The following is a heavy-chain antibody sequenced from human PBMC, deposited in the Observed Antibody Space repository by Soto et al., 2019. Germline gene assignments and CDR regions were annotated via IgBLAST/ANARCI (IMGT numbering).Heavy chain of an antibody. J-gene: IGHJ4*02. V-gene: IGHV3-23*01. Sequence: GGSLRLSCAASGFTFSSYAMSWVRQAPGKGPEWVSAISGSGGSTYYADSVKGRFTISRDNSKNTLYLQMNSLRAEDTAVYYCAKVLPEIVVVTATIGHFDYWGQGTLVTVSS. CDR1: GFTFSSYA. CDR3: AKVLPEIVVVTATIGHFDY. CDR2: ISGSGGST. D-gene: IGHD2-21*02.